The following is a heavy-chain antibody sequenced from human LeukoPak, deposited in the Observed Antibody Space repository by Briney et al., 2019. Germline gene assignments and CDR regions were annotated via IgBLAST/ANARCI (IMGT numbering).Heavy chain of an antibody. Sequence: GGSLRLSCAASGFTFSSYNMNWVRQAPGKGLEWVSSISSGSTYIYYADSLKGRFTISRDNAKNSLNLQMNSLRAEDTAVYYCAREGVDVFDIWGQGTMVTVSS. J-gene: IGHJ3*02. CDR1: GFTFSSYN. CDR3: AREGVDVFDI. V-gene: IGHV3-21*01. CDR2: ISSGSTYI.